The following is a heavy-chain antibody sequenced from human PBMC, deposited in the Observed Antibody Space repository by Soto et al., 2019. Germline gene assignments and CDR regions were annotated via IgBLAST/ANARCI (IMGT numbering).Heavy chain of an antibody. CDR1: GFTFSSYA. D-gene: IGHD6-19*01. J-gene: IGHJ4*02. Sequence: GGSLRLSCAASGFTFSSYAMHWVRQAPGKGLEWVAVISYDGSNKYYADSVKGRFTISRDNSKNTLCLQMNSLRAEDTAVYYCARDGPHAVAGPYYFDYWGQGTLVTVSS. CDR3: ARDGPHAVAGPYYFDY. V-gene: IGHV3-30-3*01. CDR2: ISYDGSNK.